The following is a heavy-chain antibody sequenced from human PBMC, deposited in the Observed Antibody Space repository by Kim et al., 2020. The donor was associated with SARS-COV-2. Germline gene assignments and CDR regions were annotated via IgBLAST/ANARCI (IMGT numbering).Heavy chain of an antibody. Sequence: GGSLRLSCAASGFTFSSYSMNWVRQAPGKGLEWVSSISSSSSYIYYADSVKGRFTISRDNAKNSLYLQMNSLRAEDTAVYYCARDRQSGYVWGSYRYESVFDYWGQGTLVTVSS. CDR1: GFTFSSYS. V-gene: IGHV3-21*01. D-gene: IGHD3-16*02. J-gene: IGHJ4*02. CDR2: ISSSSSYI. CDR3: ARDRQSGYVWGSYRYESVFDY.